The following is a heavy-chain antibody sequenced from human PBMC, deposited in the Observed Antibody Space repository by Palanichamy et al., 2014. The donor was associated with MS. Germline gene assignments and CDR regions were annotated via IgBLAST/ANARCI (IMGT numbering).Heavy chain of an antibody. D-gene: IGHD6-19*01. Sequence: QVTLRESGPALVKPTQTPTLTCTFSGFSLTTTKMCVNWIRQPPGKALEWLARIDWDDDKYYSTSLKTRLTISKDTSKNQVVLTMTNMDPVDTATYYCARIMAGPDYFDYWGQGTLITVSS. CDR1: GFSLTTTKMC. CDR3: ARIMAGPDYFDY. J-gene: IGHJ4*02. CDR2: IDWDDDK. V-gene: IGHV2-70*15.